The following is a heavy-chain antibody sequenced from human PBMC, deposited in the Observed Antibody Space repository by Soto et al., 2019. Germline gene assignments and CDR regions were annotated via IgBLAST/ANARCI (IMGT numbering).Heavy chain of an antibody. CDR2: ISTTSTYI. Sequence: PGGSLRLSCAASGFTFNTYSMNWVRQAPGKGLEWVSSISTTSTYIYYADSLKGRFTISRDNAKNPLYLQMNGLRAEDTAVYYCARDRVEGDYDTSGFSVWGQGTLVTVSS. CDR3: ARDRVEGDYDTSGFSV. D-gene: IGHD3-22*01. J-gene: IGHJ4*02. V-gene: IGHV3-21*01. CDR1: GFTFNTYS.